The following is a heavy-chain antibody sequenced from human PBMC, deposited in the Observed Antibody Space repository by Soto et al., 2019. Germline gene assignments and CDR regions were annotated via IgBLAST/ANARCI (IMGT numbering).Heavy chain of an antibody. V-gene: IGHV6-1*01. CDR1: GDSVSSNSAA. CDR2: TYYRSKWYN. CDR3: ARDVQWLDGPSAIDI. J-gene: IGHJ3*02. Sequence: SQTLSLTCAISGDSVSSNSAAWSWVRQSPSRGLEWLGRTYYRSKWYNDYAVSVKSRITINPDTSKNQFSLQLNSVTPEDTAVYYCARDVQWLDGPSAIDICDQGTMVTVSS. D-gene: IGHD6-19*01.